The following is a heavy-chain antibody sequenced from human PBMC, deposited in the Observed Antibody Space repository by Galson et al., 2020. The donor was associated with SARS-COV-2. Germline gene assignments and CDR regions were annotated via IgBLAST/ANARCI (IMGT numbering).Heavy chain of an antibody. V-gene: IGHV1-18*01. CDR1: GYTFTSYG. J-gene: IGHJ6*02. CDR3: ARDKGEGVLLWFGELLDV. CDR2: SSAYNGNT. D-gene: IGHD3-10*01. Sequence: ASVKVSCKSSGYTFTSYGISWVRQAPGQGREWMGWSSAYNGNTNYAQKLQGRVTITTDTSTSTAYMELRSLRSDDTAVYYCARDKGEGVLLWFGELLDVWGQGTTVTVCS.